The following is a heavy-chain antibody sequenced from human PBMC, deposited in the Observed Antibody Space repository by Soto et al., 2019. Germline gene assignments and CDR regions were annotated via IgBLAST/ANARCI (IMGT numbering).Heavy chain of an antibody. CDR1: GFTFSSYG. CDR2: ISYDGSNK. J-gene: IGHJ4*02. V-gene: IGHV3-30*18. CDR3: AKESHPQLYNGSGSYPFDY. Sequence: QVQLVESGGGVVQPGRSLRLSCAASGFTFSSYGMHWVRQAPGKGLEWVAVISYDGSNKYYADSVKGRFTISRDNSKNTLYLQMNSLRAEDTAVYYCAKESHPQLYNGSGSYPFDYWGQGTLVTVSS. D-gene: IGHD3-10*01.